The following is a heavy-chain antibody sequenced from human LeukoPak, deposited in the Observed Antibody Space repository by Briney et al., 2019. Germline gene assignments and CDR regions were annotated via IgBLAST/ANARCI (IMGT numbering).Heavy chain of an antibody. D-gene: IGHD7-27*01. CDR3: VRTPPNWGFDY. V-gene: IGHV1-8*01. CDR2: MSPNSGDT. J-gene: IGHJ4*02. Sequence: ASVKVSCKASEYTFTSHDINWVRQATGQGLERMGWMSPNSGDTGYAQKFQGRVTMTSDSSIGTAYMELSSLRSEDTAIYYCVRTPPNWGFDYWGQGTLVTVSS. CDR1: EYTFTSHD.